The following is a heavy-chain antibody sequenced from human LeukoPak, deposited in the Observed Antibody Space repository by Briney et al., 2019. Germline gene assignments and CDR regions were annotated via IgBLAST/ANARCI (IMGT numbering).Heavy chain of an antibody. J-gene: IGHJ4*02. CDR2: VRNDGSNK. CDR1: GFIFSSYG. Sequence: GGSLRLSCAASGFIFSSYGMHWVRQAPGKGLEWVAFVRNDGSNKYYADSVKGRFTISRDNSKNTLYLQMNSLRAEDTAVYYCAKLLSNSGRFLYWGQGTLVTVSS. D-gene: IGHD4-23*01. CDR3: AKLLSNSGRFLY. V-gene: IGHV3-30*02.